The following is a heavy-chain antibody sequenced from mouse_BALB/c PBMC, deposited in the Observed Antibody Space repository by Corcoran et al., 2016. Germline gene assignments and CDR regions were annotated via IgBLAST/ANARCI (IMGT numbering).Heavy chain of an antibody. CDR3: AREVPGGYPVDY. Sequence: EVQLQQSGPELLKPGASVKMSCKASGYTFTSYVMHWVKQKPGQGLEWIGYIYPYTDDTKYNEEVKGKATLTSDKASSTAYMELRSRTAEDSAVYDCAREVPGGYPVDYWGQGTTLTVSS. J-gene: IGHJ2*01. D-gene: IGHD2-2*01. V-gene: IGHV1S136*01. CDR2: IYPYTDDT. CDR1: GYTFTSYV.